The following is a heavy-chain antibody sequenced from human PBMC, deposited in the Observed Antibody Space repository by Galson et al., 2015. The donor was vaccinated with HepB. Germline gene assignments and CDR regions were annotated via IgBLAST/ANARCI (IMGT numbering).Heavy chain of an antibody. V-gene: IGHV3-33*01. CDR2: IWYDGSNK. D-gene: IGHD3-3*01. CDR3: ARVEWSENDILFDY. J-gene: IGHJ4*02. Sequence: SLRLSCAASGFTFSSYGMHWVRQAPGKGLEWVAVIWYDGSNKYYADSVKGRFTISRDNSKNTLYLQMNSLRAEDTAVYYCARVEWSENDILFDYWGQGTLVTVSS. CDR1: GFTFSSYG.